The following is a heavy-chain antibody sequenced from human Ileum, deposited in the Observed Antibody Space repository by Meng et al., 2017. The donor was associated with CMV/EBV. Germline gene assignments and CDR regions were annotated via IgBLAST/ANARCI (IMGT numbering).Heavy chain of an antibody. CDR1: GDFANNFY. J-gene: IGHJ4*02. CDR2: ISTSGSD. CDR3: ARSGLRGIYVDY. Sequence: QVRLQEPGPGLVNLSETLSLTFTVSGDFANNFYWSWIRQPAGKGLQWIGRISTSGSDNYNPSLKSRVTMSVDTSKKQFSLKLSSVTAADTAVYYCARSGLRGIYVDYWGQGTLVTVSS. V-gene: IGHV4-4*07. D-gene: IGHD4-17*01.